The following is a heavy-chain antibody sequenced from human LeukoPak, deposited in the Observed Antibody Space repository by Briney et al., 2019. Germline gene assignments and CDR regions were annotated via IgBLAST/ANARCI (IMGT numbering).Heavy chain of an antibody. Sequence: PSETLSLTCAVYGGSFSGYYWSWIRQPPGKGLEWIGEINHSGSTNYNPSLKSRVTISVDTSKNQFSLKLSSVTAADTAVYYCARHYDSSGYYPNYYYYYYMDVWGKGTTVTVSS. CDR1: GGSFSGYY. CDR3: ARHYDSSGYYPNYYYYYYMDV. J-gene: IGHJ6*03. CDR2: INHSGST. D-gene: IGHD3-22*01. V-gene: IGHV4-34*01.